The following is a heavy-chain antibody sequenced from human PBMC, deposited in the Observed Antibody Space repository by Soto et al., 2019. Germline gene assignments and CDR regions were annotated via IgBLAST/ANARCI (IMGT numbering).Heavy chain of an antibody. J-gene: IGHJ6*03. Sequence: GGSLRLSCAASGFTFSSYSMNWVRQAPGKGLEWVSSISSSSSYIYYADSVKGRFTISRDNAKNSLYLQMNSLRAEDTAVYYCARRPHCSSTSCPHLYYYYMDVWGKGTTVTVSS. CDR2: ISSSSSYI. V-gene: IGHV3-21*01. CDR3: ARRPHCSSTSCPHLYYYYMDV. D-gene: IGHD2-2*01. CDR1: GFTFSSYS.